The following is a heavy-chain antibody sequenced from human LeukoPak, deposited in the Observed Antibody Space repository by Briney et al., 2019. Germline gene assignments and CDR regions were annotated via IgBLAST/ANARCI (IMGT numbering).Heavy chain of an antibody. D-gene: IGHD2-15*01. CDR1: GGTFSSYA. Sequence: GASVKVSCKASGGTFSSYAISWVRQAPGQGLEWMGGIIPIFGTANYAQKFQGRVTITADESTSTAYMELSSLRSEDTAVYYCARQVPGCSGGSCYSGWFDPWGQGTLVTVSS. J-gene: IGHJ5*02. CDR2: IIPIFGTA. CDR3: ARQVPGCSGGSCYSGWFDP. V-gene: IGHV1-69*13.